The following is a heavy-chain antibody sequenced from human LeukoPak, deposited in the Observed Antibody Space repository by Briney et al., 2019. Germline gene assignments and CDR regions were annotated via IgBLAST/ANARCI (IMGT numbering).Heavy chain of an antibody. Sequence: SETLSLTCTVSGGSISSYYWSWIRQPAGKGLEWIGRIYTSGSTNYNPSLKSRVTMSVDTSKKQFSLKLSSVTAADTAVYYCARGKYYDISGYYYYHFQHWGQGTLVTVSS. CDR1: GGSISSYY. D-gene: IGHD3-22*01. J-gene: IGHJ1*01. V-gene: IGHV4-4*07. CDR3: ARGKYYDISGYYYYHFQH. CDR2: IYTSGST.